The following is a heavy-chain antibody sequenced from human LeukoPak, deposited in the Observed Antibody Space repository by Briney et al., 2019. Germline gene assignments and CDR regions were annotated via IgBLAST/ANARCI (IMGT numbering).Heavy chain of an antibody. D-gene: IGHD3-22*01. CDR1: GGTFSSYT. CDR2: IIPILGIA. Sequence: SVKGSCKASGGTFSSYTISWVRQAPGQGLERMGRIIPILGIANYAQKFQGRVTITADKSTSTAYMELSSLRSEDTAVYYCAREPGGSGYYDYWGQGTLVTVSS. J-gene: IGHJ4*02. V-gene: IGHV1-69*04. CDR3: AREPGGSGYYDY.